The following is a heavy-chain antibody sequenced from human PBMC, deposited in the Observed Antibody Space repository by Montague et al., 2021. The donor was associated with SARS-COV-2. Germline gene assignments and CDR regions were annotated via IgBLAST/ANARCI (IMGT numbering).Heavy chain of an antibody. CDR3: ARWDPQTLTVISLRGKSANDY. V-gene: IGHV4-34*01. CDR2: INDRGVTNY. Sequence: SETLSLTCAVYGESFSGFFWSWIRQPPGKGLEWIAEINDRGVTNYNYNPSLGSRVTILADTSKNQFSLKLRSVTAADTAVYYCARWDPQTLTVISLRGKSANDYWGQGTLVTVSS. CDR1: GESFSGFF. D-gene: IGHD4-11*01. J-gene: IGHJ4*02.